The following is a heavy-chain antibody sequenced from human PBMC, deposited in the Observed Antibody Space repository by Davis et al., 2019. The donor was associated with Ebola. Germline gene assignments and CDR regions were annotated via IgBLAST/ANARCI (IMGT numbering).Heavy chain of an antibody. CDR3: ARDSQPLLYSLDAFDI. V-gene: IGHV3-21*01. CDR1: GFTFSSYS. CDR2: ISSSSSYI. D-gene: IGHD2-2*02. J-gene: IGHJ3*02. Sequence: PGGSLRLSCAASGFTFSSYSMNWVRQAPGKGLEWVSSISSSSSYIYYADSVKGRFTISRDNSKNTLYLQMNSLRAEDTAVYYCARDSQPLLYSLDAFDIWGQGTMVTVSS.